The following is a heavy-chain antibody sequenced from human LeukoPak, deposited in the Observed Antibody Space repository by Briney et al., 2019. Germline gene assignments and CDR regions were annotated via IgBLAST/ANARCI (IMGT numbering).Heavy chain of an antibody. CDR1: GFTFSSYE. V-gene: IGHV3-53*01. D-gene: IGHD2-15*01. CDR3: ARDLGLVAATL. J-gene: IGHJ4*02. CDR2: IYSGGST. Sequence: GGSLRLSCAASGFTFSSYEMNWVRQAPGKGLEWVSVIYSGGSTYYADSVKGRFTISRDNSKNTLYLQMNSLRAEDTAVYYCARDLGLVAATLWGQGTLVTVSS.